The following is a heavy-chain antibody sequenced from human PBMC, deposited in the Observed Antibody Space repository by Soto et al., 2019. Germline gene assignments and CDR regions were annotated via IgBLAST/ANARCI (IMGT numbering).Heavy chain of an antibody. CDR1: GFTFSSYS. CDR3: ARDKYGSGSYPDY. J-gene: IGHJ4*02. D-gene: IGHD3-10*01. CDR2: ISSSSSYI. Sequence: EVQLVESGGGLVKPGGSLRLSCAASGFTFSSYSMTWVRQAPGKGLEWVSSISSSSSYIYYADSVKGRFTISRDNAKNSLYLQINSLRAEDTAVYYCARDKYGSGSYPDYWGQGTLVTVSS. V-gene: IGHV3-21*01.